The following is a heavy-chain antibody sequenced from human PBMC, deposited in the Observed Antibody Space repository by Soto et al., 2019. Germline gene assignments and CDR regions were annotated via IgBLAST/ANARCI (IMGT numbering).Heavy chain of an antibody. Sequence: SETLSLTCTVSGFSISSSSYYWGWIRQPPGKGLEWIGSIYYSGSTYYNPSLKSRVTISVDTSKNQFSLKLSSVTAADTVVYYCARIDYYYFDYWGQGTLVTVSS. CDR2: IYYSGST. CDR1: GFSISSSSYY. V-gene: IGHV4-39*01. J-gene: IGHJ4*02. D-gene: IGHD2-21*01. CDR3: ARIDYYYFDY.